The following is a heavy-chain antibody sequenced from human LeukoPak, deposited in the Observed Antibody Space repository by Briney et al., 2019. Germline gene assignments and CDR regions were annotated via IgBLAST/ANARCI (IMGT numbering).Heavy chain of an antibody. V-gene: IGHV3-7*03. J-gene: IGHJ4*02. Sequence: PGGSLRLSCAASGFTFGNNWMAWVRQAPGKGLEWVANVKQDGSEKYYADSVKGRFTISRENANNHFYLQMNSLRAGDTAVYFCASLGDSIYWGQGTLVTVSS. CDR2: VKQDGSEK. CDR1: GFTFGNNW. CDR3: ASLGDSIY. D-gene: IGHD1-26*01.